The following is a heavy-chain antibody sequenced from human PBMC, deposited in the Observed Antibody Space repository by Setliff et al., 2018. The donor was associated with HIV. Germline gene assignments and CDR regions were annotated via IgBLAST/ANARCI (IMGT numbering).Heavy chain of an antibody. CDR1: GYTLTELS. J-gene: IGHJ6*02. CDR3: ARDWVRWELRDYYYGMDV. V-gene: IGHV1-24*01. D-gene: IGHD1-26*01. CDR2: FDPEDGET. Sequence: GASVKVSCKVSGYTLTELSRHWVRQAPGKGLEWMGGFDPEDGETIYAQKFQGRVTITRDTSASTAYMELSSLRSEDTAVYYCARDWVRWELRDYYYGMDVWGQGTTVTVSS.